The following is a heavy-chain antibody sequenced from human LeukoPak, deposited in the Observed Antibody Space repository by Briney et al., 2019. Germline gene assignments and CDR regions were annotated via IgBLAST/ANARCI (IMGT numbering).Heavy chain of an antibody. V-gene: IGHV4-59*02. CDR1: GDSVTSSF. D-gene: IGHD3-9*01. CDR2: IYYNGNT. J-gene: IGHJ5*02. Sequence: SETLSLTCTVSGDSVTSSFWNWIRQPPGKGLEWIGYIYYNGNTKYNPSLKSRVTISVDTSKNQFSLKLSSVTAADTAVYHCARDSLTGPDNWFDPWGQGTLVTVSS. CDR3: ARDSLTGPDNWFDP.